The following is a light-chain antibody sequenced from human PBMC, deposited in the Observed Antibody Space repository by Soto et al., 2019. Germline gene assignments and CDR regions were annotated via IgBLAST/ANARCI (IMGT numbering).Light chain of an antibody. V-gene: IGLV2-14*01. CDR3: SSYTSSSTFYV. CDR2: EVS. Sequence: QSALTQPASVSASPGQSITISCTGTSSDGGGYNYVSCYQQHPGKAPKLMIYEVSNRPSGVSNRFSGSKSDNTASLTISGLQAEDEADYYCSSYTSSSTFYVFGTGTKVTVL. CDR1: SSDGGGYNY. J-gene: IGLJ1*01.